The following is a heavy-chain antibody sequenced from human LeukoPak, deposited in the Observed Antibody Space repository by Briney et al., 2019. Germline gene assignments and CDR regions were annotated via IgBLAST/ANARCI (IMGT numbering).Heavy chain of an antibody. D-gene: IGHD2-8*01. Sequence: SETLSLTCTVSGGSMSSGSHYWSWIRQPAGKGLEWIGRIYTSGSTNYNPSLKSRVTVSVDTSKNQFSLKLSSVTAADTAVYYCARDLCTNGVCYDAFDIWGQGTMVNVSS. CDR1: GGSMSSGSHY. V-gene: IGHV4-61*02. J-gene: IGHJ3*02. CDR3: ARDLCTNGVCYDAFDI. CDR2: IYTSGST.